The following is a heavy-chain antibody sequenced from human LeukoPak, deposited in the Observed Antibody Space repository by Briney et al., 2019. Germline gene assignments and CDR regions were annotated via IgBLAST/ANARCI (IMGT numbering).Heavy chain of an antibody. CDR1: GFTFRSYG. V-gene: IGHV3-30*03. J-gene: IGHJ4*02. CDR3: ATSRGYNSGYRALELPPSPID. D-gene: IGHD5-18*01. Sequence: GRSLRLSCAASGFTFRSYGMHWVRQAPGKGLEWVAVISYDGSNKYYADSVKGRFTISRDNSKNTLYLQMNGLRAEDTAVYYCATSRGYNSGYRALELPPSPIDWGQGTLVTVSS. CDR2: ISYDGSNK.